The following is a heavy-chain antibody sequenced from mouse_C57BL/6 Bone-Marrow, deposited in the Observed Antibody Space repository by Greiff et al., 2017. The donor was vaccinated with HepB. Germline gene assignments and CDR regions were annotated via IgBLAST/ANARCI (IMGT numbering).Heavy chain of an antibody. D-gene: IGHD1-1*01. CDR2: IYPGGGYT. CDR3: ARSGGGSSHWYFDV. Sequence: QVHVKQSGAELVRPGTSVKMSCKASGYTFTNYWIGWAKQRPGHGLEWIGDIYPGGGYTNYNEKFKGKATLTADKSSSTAYMQFSSLTSEDSAIYYCARSGGGSSHWYFDVWGTGTTVTVSS. J-gene: IGHJ1*03. CDR1: GYTFTNYW. V-gene: IGHV1-63*01.